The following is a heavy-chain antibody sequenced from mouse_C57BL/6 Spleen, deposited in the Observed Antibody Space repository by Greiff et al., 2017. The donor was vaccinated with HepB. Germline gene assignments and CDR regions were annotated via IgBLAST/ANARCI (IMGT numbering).Heavy chain of an antibody. CDR1: GYRFTSYY. CDR2: IYPVCGNT. Sequence: VQLQQSGPELVKPGASVKISCKASGYRFTSYYIHWVMQRPGQGLELIGWIYPVCGNTKYNETFKGKATITTHTSSNTAYMQLSILTSADSAVYYCALYINPLYAMDYWGQGTSVTVSS. CDR3: ALYINPLYAMDY. D-gene: IGHD1-3*01. J-gene: IGHJ4*01. V-gene: IGHV1-66*01.